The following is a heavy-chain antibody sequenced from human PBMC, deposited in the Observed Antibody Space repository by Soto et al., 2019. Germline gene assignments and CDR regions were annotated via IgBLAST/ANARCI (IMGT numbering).Heavy chain of an antibody. J-gene: IGHJ6*02. CDR1: GFTFNNYA. V-gene: IGHV3-23*01. Sequence: PGGSLRLSCAASGFTFNNYAMSWVRQAPGKGLEWVSSISAGSTYYADSVKGRFIISRDNSKNALYLQINSLRAEDTAVYHCAKSSGHLVDYHDGMDVWGQGTTVTVSS. D-gene: IGHD2-8*02. CDR3: AKSSGHLVDYHDGMDV. CDR2: ISAGST.